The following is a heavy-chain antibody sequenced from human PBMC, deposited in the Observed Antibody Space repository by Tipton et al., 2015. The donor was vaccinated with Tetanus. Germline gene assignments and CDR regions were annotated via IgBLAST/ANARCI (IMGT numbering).Heavy chain of an antibody. D-gene: IGHD1-26*01. V-gene: IGHV3-30*18. J-gene: IGHJ4*02. CDR3: AKDGSGNARGLDY. Sequence: SLRLSCAASGFTFSSYGMHWVRQAPGKGLEWVAVISYDGSNKYYADSVKGRFTISRDNSKNTLYLQMNSLRAEDTAVYYCAKDGSGNARGLDYWGQGTLVTVSS. CDR1: GFTFSSYG. CDR2: ISYDGSNK.